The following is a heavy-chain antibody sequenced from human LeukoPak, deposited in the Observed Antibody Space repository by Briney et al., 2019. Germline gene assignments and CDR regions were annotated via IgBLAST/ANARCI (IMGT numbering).Heavy chain of an antibody. D-gene: IGHD3-10*01. V-gene: IGHV1-69*05. CDR2: IIPIFGTA. Sequence: ASVKVSCKASGGTFSSYAISWVRQAPGQGLEWMGGIIPIFGTANYAQKFQGRVTITTDESTSTAYMELSSLRSEDTAVYYCARDEFGRDWLGFGELLYIGWGQGTLVTVSS. CDR1: GGTFSSYA. CDR3: ARDEFGRDWLGFGELLYIG. J-gene: IGHJ4*02.